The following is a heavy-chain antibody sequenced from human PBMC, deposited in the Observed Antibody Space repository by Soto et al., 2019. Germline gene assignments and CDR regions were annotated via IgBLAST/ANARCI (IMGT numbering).Heavy chain of an antibody. J-gene: IGHJ5*02. CDR2: INPNSGGT. CDR3: ARWGPPIIAAAGTGWFDP. V-gene: IGHV1-2*04. CDR1: GYTFTGYY. Sequence: ASVKVSCKASGYTFTGYYMHWVRQAPGQGLEWMGWINPNSGGTNYAQKFQGWVTMTRDTSISTAYMELSRLRSDDTAVYYCARWGPPIIAAAGTGWFDPWGQGTLVTVSS. D-gene: IGHD6-13*01.